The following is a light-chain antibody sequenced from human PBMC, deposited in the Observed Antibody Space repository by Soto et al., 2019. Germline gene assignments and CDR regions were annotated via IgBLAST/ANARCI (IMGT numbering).Light chain of an antibody. CDR1: QNISRF. J-gene: IGKJ4*01. CDR3: QQSFTTPLT. Sequence: DIQMTQSPSSLSASLGDRVTIXXRASQNISRFLNWHQQKPGKAPNLXINVASTLRSGVPSRFSGSGSGTDFNLTINSLQPEDFATYFCQQSFTTPLTFGGGTKVDIK. V-gene: IGKV1-39*01. CDR2: VAS.